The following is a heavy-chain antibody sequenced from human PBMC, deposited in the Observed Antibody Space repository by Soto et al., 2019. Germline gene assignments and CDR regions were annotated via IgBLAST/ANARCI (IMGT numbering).Heavy chain of an antibody. CDR3: ARGRSYDYIWGSYRYSADYYYYYMDV. CDR1: GGSFSGYY. Sequence: SETLSLTCAVYGGSFSGYYWSWIRQPPGKGLEWIGEINHSGSTNYNPSLKSRVTISVDTSKNQFSLKLSSVTAADTAVYYCARGRSYDYIWGSYRYSADYYYYYMDVWGKGTTVTVSS. CDR2: INHSGST. V-gene: IGHV4-34*01. D-gene: IGHD3-16*02. J-gene: IGHJ6*03.